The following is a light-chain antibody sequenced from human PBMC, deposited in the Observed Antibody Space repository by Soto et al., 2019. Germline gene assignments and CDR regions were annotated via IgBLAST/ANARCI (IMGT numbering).Light chain of an antibody. Sequence: QSVLTQPPSVSGAPGQRVTISCTGSSSNIGAGYDVHWYQQVPGTAPKLLIYGNSNRPSGVPDRFSGSKSGISASLAITGLQAEDEADYYCQSYDSSLSGYVFGTGTKVTVL. J-gene: IGLJ1*01. V-gene: IGLV1-40*01. CDR2: GNS. CDR1: SSNIGAGYD. CDR3: QSYDSSLSGYV.